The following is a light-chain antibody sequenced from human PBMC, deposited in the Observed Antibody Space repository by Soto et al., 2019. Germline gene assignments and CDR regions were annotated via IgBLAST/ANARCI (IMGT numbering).Light chain of an antibody. V-gene: IGKV3-11*01. J-gene: IGKJ4*01. CDR2: DAS. Sequence: EIVLTQSPATLSLSPGERATLSCRASQSVSSYLAWYQQKPGQAPRLLIYDASSRATGIPARFSGSGSGTDFTLTISSLEPEDCAVYYWQQRSTPLTFGGGTKVEIK. CDR1: QSVSSY. CDR3: QQRSTPLT.